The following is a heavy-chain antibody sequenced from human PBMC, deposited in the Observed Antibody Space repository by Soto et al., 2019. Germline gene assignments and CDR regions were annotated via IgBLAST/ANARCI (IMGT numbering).Heavy chain of an antibody. D-gene: IGHD2-15*01. V-gene: IGHV1-69*13. Sequence: ASVKVSCKASGGTFSSYAISWVRQAPGQGLEWMGGIIPIFGTANYAQKFQGRVTITADESTSTAYMELSSLRSEDTAVYYCARDRGYCSGGSCYSGHVLDYWGQGTLVTVSS. CDR1: GGTFSSYA. J-gene: IGHJ4*02. CDR3: ARDRGYCSGGSCYSGHVLDY. CDR2: IIPIFGTA.